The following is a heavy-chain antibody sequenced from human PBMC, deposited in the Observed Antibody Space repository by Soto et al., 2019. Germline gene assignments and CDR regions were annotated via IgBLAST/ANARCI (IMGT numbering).Heavy chain of an antibody. V-gene: IGHV3-23*01. CDR1: EFTFSSYA. CDR3: AKGPSSGWYLHYYCGMDV. CDR2: ISGSGGST. D-gene: IGHD6-19*01. J-gene: IGHJ6*02. Sequence: GVSLRLSCAASEFTFSSYAMSWVRQAPGKGLEWVSAISGSGGSTYYADSGKGRFTVSRDNSKNTLYRQMNSLRAEDTAVYYCAKGPSSGWYLHYYCGMDVWGQGTTVTVSS.